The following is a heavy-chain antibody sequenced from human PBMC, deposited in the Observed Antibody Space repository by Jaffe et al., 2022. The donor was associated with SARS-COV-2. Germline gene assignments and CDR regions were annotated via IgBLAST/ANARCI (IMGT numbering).Heavy chain of an antibody. J-gene: IGHJ4*02. Sequence: EVQLVESGGGLVQPGGALRLSCSASGFTSRGYWMTWVRQAPGKGLEWVANINEDGSEKYYVDSVKGRFTISRDNAKNLLYLQISSLRAEDTAVYYCARGRASCSATSCFTRYLDYWGQGTLVTVSS. V-gene: IGHV3-7*03. CDR1: GFTSRGYW. CDR2: INEDGSEK. D-gene: IGHD2-2*01. CDR3: ARGRASCSATSCFTRYLDY.